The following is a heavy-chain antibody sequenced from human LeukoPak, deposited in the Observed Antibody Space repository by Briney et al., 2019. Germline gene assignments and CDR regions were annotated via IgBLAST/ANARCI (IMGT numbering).Heavy chain of an antibody. CDR3: ARASGPFDY. V-gene: IGHV3-33*01. D-gene: IGHD3-10*01. Sequence: GRSLRLSCAASGFSFSIYGMHWVRQAPGKGLEWMAVIWNDGSNKYYADSVKGRFTISRDNSKNTLYLQMNSLRVEDTALYYSARASGPFDYWGQGTLVTVSS. CDR2: IWNDGSNK. CDR1: GFSFSIYG. J-gene: IGHJ4*02.